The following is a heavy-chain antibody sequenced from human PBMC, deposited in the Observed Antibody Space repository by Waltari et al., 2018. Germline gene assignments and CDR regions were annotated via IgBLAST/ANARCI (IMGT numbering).Heavy chain of an antibody. CDR1: GFTFSSYT. CDR2: ISSGSSAI. D-gene: IGHD1-26*01. Sequence: EVQLVESGGGLVQPGGSLRLSCAASGFTFSSYTMNWVRQAPGKGLEWVSYISSGSSAIYYADSVKGRFTISRDNSKNTLYLQMNSLRAEDTAVYYCAKAPELLDYWGQGTLVTVSS. CDR3: AKAPELLDY. V-gene: IGHV3-48*01. J-gene: IGHJ4*02.